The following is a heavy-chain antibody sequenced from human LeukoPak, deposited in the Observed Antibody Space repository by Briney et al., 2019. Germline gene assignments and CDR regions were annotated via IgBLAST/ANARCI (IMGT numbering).Heavy chain of an antibody. J-gene: IGHJ4*02. CDR3: ARAGTTGDFDY. Sequence: GGSLRLSCAASGFTVSSNYMSWVRQVPGKGLEWVSVIYSGGSTYYADSVKGRFATSRDNSKNTLYLQMNSLRAEDTAVYYCARAGTTGDFDYWGQGTLVTVSS. V-gene: IGHV3-53*01. D-gene: IGHD4-11*01. CDR1: GFTVSSNY. CDR2: IYSGGST.